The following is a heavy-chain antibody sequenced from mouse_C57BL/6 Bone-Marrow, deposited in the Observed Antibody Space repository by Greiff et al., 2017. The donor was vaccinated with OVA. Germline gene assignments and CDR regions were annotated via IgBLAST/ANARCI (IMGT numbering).Heavy chain of an antibody. Sequence: DVQLVESGGGLVKPGGSLKLSCAASGFTFSSYAMSWVRQTPEKRLEWVATISDGGSYTYYPDNVKGRFTISRDNAKNNLYLQMSHLKSEDTAMYYCARDKVITTNYAMDYWGQGTSVTVSS. D-gene: IGHD1-1*01. CDR2: ISDGGSYT. CDR3: ARDKVITTNYAMDY. V-gene: IGHV5-4*01. J-gene: IGHJ4*01. CDR1: GFTFSSYA.